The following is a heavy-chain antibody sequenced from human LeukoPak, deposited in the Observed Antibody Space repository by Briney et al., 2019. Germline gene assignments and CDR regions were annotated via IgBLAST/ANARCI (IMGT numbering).Heavy chain of an antibody. CDR2: IEHDGRNK. J-gene: IGHJ2*01. V-gene: IGHV3-30*02. CDR3: ARVNTGNWYFDL. D-gene: IGHD3-10*01. Sequence: GGSLRLSCAASRFTFSSYGMHWVRQAPGKGLEWVAFIEHDGRNKYYPDSVKGRFTISRDNAENTVYLQMNSLGAEDTALYFCARVNTGNWYFDLWGRGTLVTVSS. CDR1: RFTFSSYG.